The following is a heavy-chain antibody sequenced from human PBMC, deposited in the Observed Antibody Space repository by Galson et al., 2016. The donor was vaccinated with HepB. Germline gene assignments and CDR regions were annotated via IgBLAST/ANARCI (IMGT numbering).Heavy chain of an antibody. CDR2: ISYDGSTK. V-gene: IGHV3-30-3*01. J-gene: IGHJ6*02. CDR3: AGLWGGYSLLSSPVPPLYGMDV. CDR1: GFTFRAYA. D-gene: IGHD3-3*01. Sequence: SLRLSCAASGFTFRAYALHWVRQAPGKGLEWVAVISYDGSTKYYPDFVKGRFTISRDNSENTLFLQMNSLRAEDTAVYFCAGLWGGYSLLSSPVPPLYGMDVWGQGTTVTVSS.